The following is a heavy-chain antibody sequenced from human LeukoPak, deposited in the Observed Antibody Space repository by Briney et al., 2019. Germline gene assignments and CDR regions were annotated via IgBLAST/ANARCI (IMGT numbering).Heavy chain of an antibody. CDR2: ISGSSSYI. Sequence: PGGSLRLSCAASGFTFSSYSMNWVRQAPGKGLEWVSSISGSSSYINYADSVKGRFTISRDNAQNSLFLQLNSLRAEDSALYYCARGGRGSAAVVAPRSFDIWGQGTMVTVSS. CDR3: ARGGRGSAAVVAPRSFDI. CDR1: GFTFSSYS. J-gene: IGHJ3*02. V-gene: IGHV3-21*04. D-gene: IGHD3-22*01.